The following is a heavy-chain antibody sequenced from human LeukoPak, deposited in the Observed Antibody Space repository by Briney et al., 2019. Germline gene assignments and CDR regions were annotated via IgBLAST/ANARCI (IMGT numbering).Heavy chain of an antibody. CDR3: ARVEDWVYFDY. J-gene: IGHJ4*02. D-gene: IGHD3/OR15-3a*01. Sequence: PRASVKVPCKASGGTFSSYAISWVRQAPGQGLEWMGRIIPILGIANYAQKFQGRVTITADKSTSTAYMELSSLRSEDTAVYYCARVEDWVYFDYWGQGTLVTVSS. V-gene: IGHV1-69*04. CDR1: GGTFSSYA. CDR2: IIPILGIA.